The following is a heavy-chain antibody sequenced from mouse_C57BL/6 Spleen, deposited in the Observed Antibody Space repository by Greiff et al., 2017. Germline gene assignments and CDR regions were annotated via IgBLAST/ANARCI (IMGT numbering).Heavy chain of an antibody. J-gene: IGHJ3*01. Sequence: QVQLQQSGAELARPGASVKMSCKASGYTFTSYTMHWVKQRPGQGLEWIGYINPSSGYTKYNQKFKDKATLTADNSSSTAYMQLSSLTSEDSSVYYCAREGYYYGSSPLAYWCQGTLVTVSA. CDR1: GYTFTSYT. D-gene: IGHD1-1*01. CDR3: AREGYYYGSSPLAY. CDR2: INPSSGYT. V-gene: IGHV1-4*01.